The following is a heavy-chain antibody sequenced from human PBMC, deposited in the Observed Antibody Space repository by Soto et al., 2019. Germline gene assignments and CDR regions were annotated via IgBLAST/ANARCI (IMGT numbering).Heavy chain of an antibody. CDR3: ARNDYKAYYYMDV. Sequence: GGSLRLSCAASGFTVSSNYMSWVRQAPGKGLEWVSVIYSGGSTYYADSVKGRFTISRDNSKNTLYLQMNSLRAEDTAVYYCARNDYKAYYYMDVWGKGTTVTVSS. V-gene: IGHV3-66*01. CDR1: GFTVSSNY. CDR2: IYSGGST. J-gene: IGHJ6*03. D-gene: IGHD4-4*01.